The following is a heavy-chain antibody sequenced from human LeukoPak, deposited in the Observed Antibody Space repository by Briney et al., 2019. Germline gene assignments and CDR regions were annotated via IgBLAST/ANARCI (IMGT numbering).Heavy chain of an antibody. CDR3: AREDDCSGGSCYQYYGMDV. V-gene: IGHV1-69*13. J-gene: IGHJ6*02. D-gene: IGHD2-15*01. Sequence: GASVKVSCKASGGTFSSYAISWVRQAPGQGLEWMGGIIPIFGTANYAQKFQGRVTITADGSTSTAYMELSSLRSEDTAVYYCAREDDCSGGSCYQYYGMDVWGQGTTVTVSS. CDR2: IIPIFGTA. CDR1: GGTFSSYA.